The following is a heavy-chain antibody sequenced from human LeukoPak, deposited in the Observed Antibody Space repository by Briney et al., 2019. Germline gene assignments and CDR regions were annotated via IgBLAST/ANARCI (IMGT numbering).Heavy chain of an antibody. J-gene: IGHJ6*02. V-gene: IGHV4-59*01. CDR2: IYYSGGT. CDR3: ARERGGPYCTNGICRNRYYYGMDV. CDR1: GGSISSYY. D-gene: IGHD2-8*01. Sequence: PSETLSLTCTVSGGSISSYYWSWIRQPPGKGLEWIGYIYYSGGTNYNPSLKSRVTISIDTSKNQFSLKLSAVTAADTAMYYCARERGGPYCTNGICRNRYYYGMDVWGQGTTVTVSS.